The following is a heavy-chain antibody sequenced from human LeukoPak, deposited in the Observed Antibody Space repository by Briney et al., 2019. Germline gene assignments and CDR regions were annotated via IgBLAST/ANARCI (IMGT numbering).Heavy chain of an antibody. CDR3: ARDGSNWSSLHS. Sequence: ASVKVSCKASGYTFAGYPIHWVRQVPGQGLEWTGRIHPNSGDTYYAQKFQGRVTMTRDTSINTAYMDLSRLTSHDTAMFYCARDGSNWSSLHSWGQGTLVTVSS. CDR1: GYTFAGYP. J-gene: IGHJ4*02. CDR2: IHPNSGDT. V-gene: IGHV1-2*06. D-gene: IGHD6-13*01.